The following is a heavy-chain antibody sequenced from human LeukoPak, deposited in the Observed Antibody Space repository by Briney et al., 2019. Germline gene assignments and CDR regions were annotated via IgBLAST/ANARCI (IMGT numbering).Heavy chain of an antibody. J-gene: IGHJ4*02. V-gene: IGHV4-39*01. CDR3: AGRGYGKSVFDY. CDR1: GGSISSSSYY. D-gene: IGHD6-13*01. Sequence: KPSETLSLTCTVSGGSISSSSYYWGWIRQPPGKGLEWIGSIYYSGSTYYNPSLKSRVTISVDTSKNQFSLKLSSVTAADTAVYYCAGRGYGKSVFDYWGQGTLVTVSS. CDR2: IYYSGST.